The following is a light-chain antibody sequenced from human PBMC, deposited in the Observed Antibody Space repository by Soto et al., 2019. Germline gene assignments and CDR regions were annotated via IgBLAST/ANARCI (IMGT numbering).Light chain of an antibody. CDR2: EVN. J-gene: IGLJ1*01. CDR1: SSDVGGYNF. CDR3: SSYRSSSTPLCV. V-gene: IGLV2-14*01. Sequence: QSALTQPASVSGSPGQSITISCTGTSSDVGGYNFVSWYQQHPGKAPKLVIYEVNNRPSGVSNRFSGSKSGNTASLTISGLQAEDEADYYCSSYRSSSTPLCVFGSGTKLTVL.